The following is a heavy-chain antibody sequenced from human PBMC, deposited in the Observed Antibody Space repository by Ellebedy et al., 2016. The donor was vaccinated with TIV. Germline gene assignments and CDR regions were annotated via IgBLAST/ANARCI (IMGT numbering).Heavy chain of an antibody. CDR2: MNPNSGNT. CDR3: ARGVAARHTYYYYYYMDV. CDR1: GYTFTSYD. D-gene: IGHD6-6*01. V-gene: IGHV1-8*01. Sequence: ASVKVSCXASGYTFTSYDINWVRQATGQGLEWMGWMNPNSGNTGYAQKFQGRVTMTRNTSISTAYMELSSLRSEDTAVYYCARGVAARHTYYYYYYMDVWGKGTTVTVSS. J-gene: IGHJ6*03.